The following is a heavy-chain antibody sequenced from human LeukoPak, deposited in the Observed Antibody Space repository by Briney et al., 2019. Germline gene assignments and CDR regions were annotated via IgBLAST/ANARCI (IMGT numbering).Heavy chain of an antibody. CDR3: ARDRAPMTTVTKLFDY. Sequence: ASVKVSCKASGGTFSSYAISWARQAPGQGLEWMGGIIPIFGTANYAQKFQGRVTITADESTSTAYMELSSLRSEDTAVYYCARDRAPMTTVTKLFDYWGQGTLVTVSS. J-gene: IGHJ4*02. V-gene: IGHV1-69*01. CDR2: IIPIFGTA. D-gene: IGHD4-17*01. CDR1: GGTFSSYA.